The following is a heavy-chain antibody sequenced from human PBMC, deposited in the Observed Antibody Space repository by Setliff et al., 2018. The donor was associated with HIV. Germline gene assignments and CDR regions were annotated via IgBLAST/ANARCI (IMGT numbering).Heavy chain of an antibody. CDR1: GFTFSRYG. D-gene: IGHD5-12*01. V-gene: IGHV3-33*08. Sequence: GGSLRLSCAASGFTFSRYGMHWVRQAPGKGLEWVAVIGYDGSNKYYGDSVKGRFTISRDNSKNTLYLQMTSLRAEDTAVYYCARVMIGYSGYDAFDYWGQGTLVTAPQ. CDR2: IGYDGSNK. CDR3: ARVMIGYSGYDAFDY. J-gene: IGHJ4*02.